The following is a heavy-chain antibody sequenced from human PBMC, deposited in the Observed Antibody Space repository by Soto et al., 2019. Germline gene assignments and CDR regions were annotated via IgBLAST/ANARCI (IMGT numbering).Heavy chain of an antibody. Sequence: GGSLRLSCAASGITFTNVWMTWVRQAPGKGLEWVGRIKSKTDGGTTEYTAPVKGRFTISRDDSKNTLYLQMNSLKTEDTAVYFCTTYSSGWYWGQGTLVTVSS. D-gene: IGHD6-19*01. CDR1: GITFTNVW. J-gene: IGHJ4*02. V-gene: IGHV3-15*01. CDR2: IKSKTDGGTT. CDR3: TTYSSGWY.